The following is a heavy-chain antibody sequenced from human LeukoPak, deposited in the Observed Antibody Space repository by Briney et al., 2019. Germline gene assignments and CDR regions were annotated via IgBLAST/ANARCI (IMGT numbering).Heavy chain of an antibody. CDR2: IYHSGST. CDR3: ARARAARLSYFDY. V-gene: IGHV4-30-2*01. CDR1: GGSISNGDHY. D-gene: IGHD6-6*01. J-gene: IGHJ4*02. Sequence: PSETLSLTCTVSGGSISNGDHYWRWIRQHPGKGLEWIGYIYHSGSTYYNPSLKSRVTISVDRSKNQFSLKLSSVTAADTAVYYCARARAARLSYFDYWGQGTLVTVSS.